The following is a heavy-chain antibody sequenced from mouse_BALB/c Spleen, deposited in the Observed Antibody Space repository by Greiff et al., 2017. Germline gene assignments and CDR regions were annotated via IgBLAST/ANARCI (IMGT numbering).Heavy chain of an antibody. CDR2: IDPSDSYT. CDR1: GYTFTSYW. CDR3: ARSYYKGSWFAY. Sequence: QVQLQQSGTVLARPGASVKMSCKASGYTFTSYWMHWVKQRPGQGLEWIGEIDPSDSYTNYNQKFKGKATLTVDKSSSTAYMQLSSLTSEDSAVYYCARSYYKGSWFAYWGQGTLVTVSA. D-gene: IGHD2-12*01. J-gene: IGHJ3*01. V-gene: IGHV1-69*02.